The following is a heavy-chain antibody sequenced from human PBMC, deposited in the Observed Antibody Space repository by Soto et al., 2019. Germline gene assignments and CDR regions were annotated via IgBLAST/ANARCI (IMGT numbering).Heavy chain of an antibody. J-gene: IGHJ6*02. D-gene: IGHD3-10*01. CDR1: GFTFSSYA. CDR3: ARGDRGGSGSPASYYYSGLDV. CDR2: VSAGGDRT. V-gene: IGHV3-23*01. Sequence: DVQLLESGGHLVQPGGSLKLSCAPSGFTFSSYAMSWVRQAPGKGLEWVSSVSAGGDRTYYSDSVKGRFTISRDNSNNALFLQMNSLRIEDTALYYCARGDRGGSGSPASYYYSGLDVWGQWTTVTVS.